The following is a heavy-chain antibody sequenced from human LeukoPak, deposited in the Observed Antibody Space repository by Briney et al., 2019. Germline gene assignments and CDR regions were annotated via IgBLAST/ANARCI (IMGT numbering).Heavy chain of an antibody. D-gene: IGHD3-22*01. Sequence: SGPTLVKPAQTLTMTCDFSGFSLSAFGMGVGWIRQPPGKALEWLATLYWDDDKRFSPSLTNRLTITKDTSKNQVVLSMTNMDPVDTATYYCAHVGSSGLPGGYWGQGTLVTVSS. CDR2: LYWDDDK. CDR1: GFSLSAFGMG. CDR3: AHVGSSGLPGGY. J-gene: IGHJ4*02. V-gene: IGHV2-5*02.